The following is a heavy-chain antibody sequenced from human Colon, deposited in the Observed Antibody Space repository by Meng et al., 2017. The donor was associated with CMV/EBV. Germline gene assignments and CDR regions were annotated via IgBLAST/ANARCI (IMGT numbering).Heavy chain of an antibody. J-gene: IGHJ6*02. D-gene: IGHD3-3*01. CDR1: GVSISSSSYY. V-gene: IGHV4-39*07. CDR2: MYYSGST. CDR3: ASSHFDFWSNYAHPRGWALDV. Sequence: SETLSLTCTVSGVSISSSSYYWGWIRQPPGKGLEWIGNMYYSGSTYYNPSLKGRVTISIETSKNQFSLNLSSVTAADTAVYYCASSHFDFWSNYAHPRGWALDVWGQGITVTVSS.